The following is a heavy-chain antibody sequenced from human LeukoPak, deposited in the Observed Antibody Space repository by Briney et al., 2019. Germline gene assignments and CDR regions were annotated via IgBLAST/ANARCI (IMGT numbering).Heavy chain of an antibody. CDR2: ISGSGGST. CDR1: GFTFSNYA. J-gene: IGHJ4*02. CDR3: AKPRQTYYYDSSGYYTLDY. V-gene: IGHV3-23*01. Sequence: PGGSLRLSCAASGFTFSNYAMSWVRQAPGKGLECVSIISGSGGSTYYADSVKGRFTISGDNSKNTLYLQMNSLRAEDTAVYYCAKPRQTYYYDSSGYYTLDYWGQGTLVTVSS. D-gene: IGHD3-22*01.